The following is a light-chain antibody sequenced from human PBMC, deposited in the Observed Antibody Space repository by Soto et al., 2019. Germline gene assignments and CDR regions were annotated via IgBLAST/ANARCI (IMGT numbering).Light chain of an antibody. CDR3: QQHDKWPFT. J-gene: IGKJ2*01. V-gene: IGKV3-15*01. Sequence: EIVMTQSPATLSVSPGERATLSCRASQSVSSNLAWYQQKPGQAPRLLIYGASTRATGIPARLSGSGSGTEFPLTICSLQSEDFAVYYGQQHDKWPFTFGQGTQLDIK. CDR1: QSVSSN. CDR2: GAS.